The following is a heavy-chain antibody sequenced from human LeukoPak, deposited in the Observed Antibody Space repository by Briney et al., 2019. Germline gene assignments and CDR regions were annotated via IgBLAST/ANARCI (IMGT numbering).Heavy chain of an antibody. Sequence: GGSLRLSCAASGFTFSTYSMKWVRQAPGKGLEWVSYISDSGAMYYADSVRGRFTISRENAQNSLFLQMNSLRAEDTAVYYCARDGGYRGYDADCWGQGTLVTVSS. J-gene: IGHJ4*02. CDR3: ARDGGYRGYDADC. V-gene: IGHV3-48*01. CDR1: GFTFSTYS. D-gene: IGHD5-12*01. CDR2: ISDSGAM.